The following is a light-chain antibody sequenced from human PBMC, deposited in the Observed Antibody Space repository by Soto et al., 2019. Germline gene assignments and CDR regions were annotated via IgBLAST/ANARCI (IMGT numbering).Light chain of an antibody. Sequence: EIVLTQSPGTLSLSPGERATLSCRASQSVSSSHLAWYQQNPGQAPRLLIYGATSRATGIPDRFSGSGSGTDFTLTISSLEPEDFAVYYCQQRSNWPLTFGGGTKVDIK. V-gene: IGKV3D-20*02. CDR1: QSVSSSH. J-gene: IGKJ4*01. CDR2: GAT. CDR3: QQRSNWPLT.